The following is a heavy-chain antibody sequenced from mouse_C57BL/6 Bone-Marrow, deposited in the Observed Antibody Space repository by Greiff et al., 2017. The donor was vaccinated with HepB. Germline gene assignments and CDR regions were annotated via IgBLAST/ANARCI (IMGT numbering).Heavy chain of an antibody. CDR1: GFTFSSYA. D-gene: IGHD3-2*02. V-gene: IGHV5-9-1*02. Sequence: EVQLQQSGAGLVKPGGSLKLSCAASGFTFSSYAMSWVRQTPEKRLEWVAYISSGGDYIYYADTVKGRFPISRDNARNTLYLQMSSLKSEDTAMYYCTRDLDSSGSSWFAYWGQGTLVTVSA. CDR2: ISSGGDYI. J-gene: IGHJ3*01. CDR3: TRDLDSSGSSWFAY.